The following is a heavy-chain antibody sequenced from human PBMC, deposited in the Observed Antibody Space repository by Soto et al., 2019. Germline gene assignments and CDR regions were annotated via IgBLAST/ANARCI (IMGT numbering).Heavy chain of an antibody. V-gene: IGHV3-53*01. Sequence: GGFLRLSCAAYGLIVISNCLSWVRQAPGKGRGCVSLTCSGGTTYYADSVRGRFTIPSDNSKNTLYLQMNSLRAEDTAVYYCAGRLATAASLDYGGQGTLVTVSS. J-gene: IGHJ4*02. CDR3: AGRLATAASLDY. CDR1: GLIVISNC. D-gene: IGHD3-16*01. CDR2: TCSGGTT.